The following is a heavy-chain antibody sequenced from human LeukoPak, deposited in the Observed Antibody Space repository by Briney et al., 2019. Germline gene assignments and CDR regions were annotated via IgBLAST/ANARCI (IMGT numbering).Heavy chain of an antibody. J-gene: IGHJ5*02. D-gene: IGHD1-26*01. Sequence: ASVKVSCKASGYTFTSYDINWVRQATGQGPGWMGWINPNSGNTSYAQKFQGRVTMTRNTSISTAYMEVSSLRSEDTAVYYCARGYVGATEYWFDPWGQGTLVTVSS. V-gene: IGHV1-8*01. CDR3: ARGYVGATEYWFDP. CDR2: INPNSGNT. CDR1: GYTFTSYD.